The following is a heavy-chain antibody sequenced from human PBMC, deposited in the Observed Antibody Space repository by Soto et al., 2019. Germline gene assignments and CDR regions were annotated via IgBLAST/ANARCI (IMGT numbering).Heavy chain of an antibody. D-gene: IGHD4-17*01. Sequence: GGSLRLSCAAPGFTFSSFAVHWVRQAPGKGLEWVALVSYDGTNNYYADSVKGRFTISRDNSKNTVYLQMSSLRAEDTAIYYCARDTVTDYGDNSIPFDYWRQGTLVTVSS. CDR2: VSYDGTNN. V-gene: IGHV3-30-3*01. CDR1: GFTFSSFA. J-gene: IGHJ4*02. CDR3: ARDTVTDYGDNSIPFDY.